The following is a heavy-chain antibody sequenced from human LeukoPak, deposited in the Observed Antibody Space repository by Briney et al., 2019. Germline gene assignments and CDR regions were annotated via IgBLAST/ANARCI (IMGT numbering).Heavy chain of an antibody. CDR3: AKGASASRYFDY. Sequence: PGGSLRLSCAASGFTFSSCAMNWVRQAPGKGLEWVSDISASGGSTNYAGAVKGRFTISRDNSKNTLYLQMNSLRVEDAAVYYCAKGASASRYFDYWGQGTLVTVSS. J-gene: IGHJ4*02. CDR2: ISASGGST. D-gene: IGHD1-26*01. CDR1: GFTFSSCA. V-gene: IGHV3-23*01.